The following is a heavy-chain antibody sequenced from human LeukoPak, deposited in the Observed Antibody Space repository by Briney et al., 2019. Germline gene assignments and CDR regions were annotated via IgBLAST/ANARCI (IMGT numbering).Heavy chain of an antibody. CDR2: IYHSGST. J-gene: IGHJ4*02. D-gene: IGHD3-22*01. CDR1: GGSISSSNW. Sequence: KPSETLSLTCAVSGGSISSSNWWSWVRQPPGKGLEWIGEIYHSGSTNYNPSLKSRVTISVDKSKNQFSLKLSSVTAADTAVYYCARVWHYYDSSGSYYFDYWGQGTLVTVSS. CDR3: ARVWHYYDSSGSYYFDY. V-gene: IGHV4-4*02.